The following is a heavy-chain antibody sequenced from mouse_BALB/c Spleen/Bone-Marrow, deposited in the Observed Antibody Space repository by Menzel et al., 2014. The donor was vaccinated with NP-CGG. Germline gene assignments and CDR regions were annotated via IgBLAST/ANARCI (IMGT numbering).Heavy chain of an antibody. V-gene: IGHV4-1*02. CDR2: INPESSTI. CDR1: GFDFSRYW. J-gene: IGHJ1*01. CDR3: ARLYYYGNLFV. D-gene: IGHD1-1*01. Sequence: EVKLMESGGGLVQPGGSLKLSCAASGFDFSRYWMSWVRQAPGKGLEWIGEINPESSTINYTPSLKDKFIISRDNAKNTLYLQMSKVRSEDTALYYCARLYYYGNLFVWGAGTTVTVSS.